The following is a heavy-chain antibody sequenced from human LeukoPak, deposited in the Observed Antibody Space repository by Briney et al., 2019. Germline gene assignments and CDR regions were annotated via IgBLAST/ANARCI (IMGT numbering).Heavy chain of an antibody. J-gene: IGHJ4*02. V-gene: IGHV4-34*01. CDR2: INHSGST. CDR3: AREIRRQWLVRRHFDY. CDR1: GGSFSGYY. Sequence: SETLSLTCAVYGGSFSGYYWSWIRQPPGKGLEWIGEINHSGSTNYNPSLKSRVTISVDTSKNQFSLKLSSVTAADTAVYYCAREIRRQWLVRRHFDYWGQGTLVTVSS. D-gene: IGHD6-19*01.